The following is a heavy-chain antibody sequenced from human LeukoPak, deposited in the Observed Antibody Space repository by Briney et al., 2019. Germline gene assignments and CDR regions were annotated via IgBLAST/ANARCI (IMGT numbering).Heavy chain of an antibody. J-gene: IGHJ4*02. CDR3: ARGGSGWSNFDY. CDR2: IIPIFGTA. D-gene: IGHD6-19*01. CDR1: GGTFSSYA. V-gene: IGHV1-69*13. Sequence: EASVKVSCKASGGTFSSYAISWVRQAPGQGLEWMGGIIPIFGTANYAQKFQGRVTITADESTSTAYMELSSLRSEDTAVYYCARGGSGWSNFDYWGQGTLVTVSS.